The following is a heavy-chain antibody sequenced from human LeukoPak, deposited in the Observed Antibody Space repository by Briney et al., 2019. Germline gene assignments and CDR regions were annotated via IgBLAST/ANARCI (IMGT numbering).Heavy chain of an antibody. CDR1: GYTFTGYY. Sequence: ASVKVSCKASGYTFTGYYIHWVRQAPGQGLEWMGWINPNSGGTNYAQKFQGRVTMTRDTSISIAYMELSRLRSDDTAVYYCARDFEYCSSTSCSDAFDIWGQGTMVTVSS. D-gene: IGHD2-2*01. CDR2: INPNSGGT. J-gene: IGHJ3*02. CDR3: ARDFEYCSSTSCSDAFDI. V-gene: IGHV1-2*02.